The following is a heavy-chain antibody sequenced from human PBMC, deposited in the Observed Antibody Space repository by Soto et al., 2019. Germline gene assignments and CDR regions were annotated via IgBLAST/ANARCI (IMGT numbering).Heavy chain of an antibody. J-gene: IGHJ6*02. CDR2: KNPNSGGT. CDR1: GYPFTGYY. V-gene: IGHV1-2*02. CDR3: ARDGWCGSRGGGGLDV. Sequence: ASVKVSCKASGYPFTGYYRHWVRQAPGQGLAWMGWKNPNSGGTNYAQKFKGRVTMTRDTSISTDHMEMGRLRSDDTAVYYCARDGWCGSRGGGGLDVWGQGTTVTVSS. D-gene: IGHD2-15*01.